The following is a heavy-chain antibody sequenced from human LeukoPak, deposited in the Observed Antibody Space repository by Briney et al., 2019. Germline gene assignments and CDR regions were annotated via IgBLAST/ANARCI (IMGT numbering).Heavy chain of an antibody. D-gene: IGHD5-18*01. J-gene: IGHJ3*02. Sequence: PGGSLRLSCAASGFTFSDHYMDWVRQAPGKGLEWVGLTRNKANSYTTEYAASVNGRFTISRDDSKNSLYLQMNSLKTEDTAVYYCASTPGYSYGNDAFDIWGQGTMVTVSS. CDR2: TRNKANSYTT. CDR3: ASTPGYSYGNDAFDI. CDR1: GFTFSDHY. V-gene: IGHV3-72*01.